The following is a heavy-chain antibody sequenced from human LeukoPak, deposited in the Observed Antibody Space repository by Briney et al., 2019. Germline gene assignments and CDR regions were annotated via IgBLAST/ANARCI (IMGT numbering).Heavy chain of an antibody. J-gene: IGHJ4*02. Sequence: SETLSLTCTVSGGSISSGGYYWSWIRQHPGNGLEWIGYIYYSGSTYYNPSLKSRVTISVDTSKNQFSLKLSSVTAADTAVYYCARGQPHRYGGSYDYWGQGTLVTVSS. CDR2: IYYSGST. CDR1: GGSISSGGYY. D-gene: IGHD1-26*01. V-gene: IGHV4-31*03. CDR3: ARGQPHRYGGSYDY.